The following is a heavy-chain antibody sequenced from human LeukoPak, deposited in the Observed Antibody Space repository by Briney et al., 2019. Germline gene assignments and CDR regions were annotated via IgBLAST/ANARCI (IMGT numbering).Heavy chain of an antibody. CDR2: VSGTGDRT. CDR1: GFTFSSYA. V-gene: IGHV3-23*01. J-gene: IGHJ4*02. D-gene: IGHD6-19*01. CDR3: AKDSSGWSEPANFDY. Sequence: GGSLRLSCTASGFTFSSYAMSWVRQAPGKGLEWVSVVSGTGDRTYYADSVKGRFTISRDNSKNTLYLQMNSLRAEDTAVYYCAKDSSGWSEPANFDYWGQGTLVTVSS.